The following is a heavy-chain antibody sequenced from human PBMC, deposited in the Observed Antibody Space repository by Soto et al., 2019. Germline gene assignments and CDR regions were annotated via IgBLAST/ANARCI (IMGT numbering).Heavy chain of an antibody. V-gene: IGHV1-69*01. CDR3: ARDLDCSGGSCSDY. J-gene: IGHJ4*02. CDR1: GVTFSSYA. Sequence: QVQLVQSGAEVKKPGSSVKVSCKASGVTFSSYAISWVRQAPGQGLEGMGGIIPIFGTANYAQKFQGRVTITADESTSTAYMELSSLRSEDTAVYYCARDLDCSGGSCSDYWGQGTLVTVSS. CDR2: IIPIFGTA. D-gene: IGHD2-15*01.